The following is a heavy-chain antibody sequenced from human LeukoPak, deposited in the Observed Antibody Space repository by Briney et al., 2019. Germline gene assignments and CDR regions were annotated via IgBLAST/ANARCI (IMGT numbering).Heavy chain of an antibody. CDR1: GYTFTSYD. CDR2: IIPIFGTA. J-gene: IGHJ4*02. D-gene: IGHD3-3*01. Sequence: SVKVSCKASGYTFTSYDISWVRQAPGQGLEWMGGIIPIFGTANYAQKFQGRVTITADESTSTAYMELSSLRSEDTAVYYCARSPDFWSGYSFHLDYWGQGTLVTVSS. V-gene: IGHV1-69*13. CDR3: ARSPDFWSGYSFHLDY.